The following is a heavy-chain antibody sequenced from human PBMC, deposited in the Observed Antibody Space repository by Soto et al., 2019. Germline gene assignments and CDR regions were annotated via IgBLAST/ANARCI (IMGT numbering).Heavy chain of an antibody. Sequence: QITLKESGPTLVKPTQTLTLTCNFSGFSLSSIALGMGVGWIRQPPAKALGWLPLIYWDGDKRYNPSLKSRLPITMDLSQSQVVLTMTTMDPVDTRTYYRTHARMGTRSTSFFVHWGQGALVTLSS. CDR2: IYWDGDK. CDR1: GFSLSSIALGMG. J-gene: IGHJ4*02. D-gene: IGHD6-13*01. V-gene: IGHV2-5*02. CDR3: THARMGTRSTSFFVH.